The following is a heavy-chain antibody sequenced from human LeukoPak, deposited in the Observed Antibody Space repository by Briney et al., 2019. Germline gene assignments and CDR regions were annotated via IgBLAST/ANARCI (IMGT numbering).Heavy chain of an antibody. J-gene: IGHJ4*02. CDR3: ARDRRYSYGSLDY. V-gene: IGHV4-59*01. Sequence: SETLSLTCTVSGGSISGFHWSWIRQPPGKGLEWIGSIYYSGRTNYNPSLKSRVTISVDTSKNQFSLKVSSVTAADTAVYYCARDRRYSYGSLDYWGQGTLVTVSS. CDR1: GGSISGFH. D-gene: IGHD5-18*01. CDR2: IYYSGRT.